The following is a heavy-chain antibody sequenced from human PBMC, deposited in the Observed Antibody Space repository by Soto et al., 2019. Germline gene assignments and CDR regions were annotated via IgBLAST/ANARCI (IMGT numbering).Heavy chain of an antibody. CDR1: GGSISSYY. CDR3: ARVVRQNYDSSGYYYPGLVDY. CDR2: IYYSGST. J-gene: IGHJ4*02. Sequence: PSETLSLTCTVSGGSISSYYWSWIRQPPGKGLEWIGYIYYSGSTNYNPSLKSRVTISVDTSKNQFSLKLSSVTAADTAVYYCARVVRQNYDSSGYYYPGLVDYWGQGTLVTVSS. V-gene: IGHV4-59*01. D-gene: IGHD3-22*01.